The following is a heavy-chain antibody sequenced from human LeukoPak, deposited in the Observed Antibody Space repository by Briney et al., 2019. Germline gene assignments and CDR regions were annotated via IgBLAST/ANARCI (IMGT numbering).Heavy chain of an antibody. V-gene: IGHV6-1*01. CDR2: TYYRSKWYN. J-gene: IGHJ4*02. CDR1: GDSVSSKSAA. D-gene: IGHD6-19*01. Sequence: SQTLSLTCAISGDSVSSKSAAWNWIRQSPSRGLEWLGRTYYRSKWYNDYAVSVKSRITINPDTSKNQFSLQLNSMTPEDTAVYYCAKAYSSGWDYFDYWGQGTLVTVSS. CDR3: AKAYSSGWDYFDY.